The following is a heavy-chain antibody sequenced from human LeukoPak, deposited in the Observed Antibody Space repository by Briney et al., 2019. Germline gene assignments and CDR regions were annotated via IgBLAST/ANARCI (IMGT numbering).Heavy chain of an antibody. V-gene: IGHV4-34*01. J-gene: IGHJ4*02. CDR1: GGSFSGYY. CDR2: INHSGST. CDR3: ARVYSSSSVDY. Sequence: KTSETLSLTCAVYGGSFSGYYWSWIRQPPGKGLEWIGEINHSGSTNYNPSLKSRVTISVDTSKNQFSLKLSSVTAADTAVYYCARVYSSSSVDYWGQGTLVTVSS. D-gene: IGHD6-6*01.